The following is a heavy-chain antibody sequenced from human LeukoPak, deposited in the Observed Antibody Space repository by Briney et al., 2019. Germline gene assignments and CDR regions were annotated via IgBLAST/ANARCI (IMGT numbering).Heavy chain of an antibody. CDR1: GLTFSSYE. CDR3: ARYTGSGSYYNFFYYYGMDV. D-gene: IGHD3-10*01. Sequence: GGSLRLSCAASGLTFSSYEMNWVRQAPGKGLEWVSYISSSGSTIYYADSVKGRFTISRDNAKNSLYLQMNSLRAEDTAVYYCARYTGSGSYYNFFYYYGMDVWGQGTTVTVSS. J-gene: IGHJ6*02. V-gene: IGHV3-48*03. CDR2: ISSSGSTI.